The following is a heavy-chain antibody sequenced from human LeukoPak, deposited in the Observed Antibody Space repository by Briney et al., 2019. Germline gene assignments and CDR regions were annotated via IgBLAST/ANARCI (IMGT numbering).Heavy chain of an antibody. CDR3: AGSSTVTTDYYYYGMDV. Sequence: GGSLRLSCAASGFTFSSYSMNWVRQAPGKGLEWVSVIYSGGSTYYADSVKGRFTISRDNSKNTLYLQMNSLRAEDTAVYYCAGSSTVTTDYYYYGMDVWGQGTTVTVSS. V-gene: IGHV3-53*01. CDR2: IYSGGST. J-gene: IGHJ6*02. CDR1: GFTFSSYS. D-gene: IGHD4-11*01.